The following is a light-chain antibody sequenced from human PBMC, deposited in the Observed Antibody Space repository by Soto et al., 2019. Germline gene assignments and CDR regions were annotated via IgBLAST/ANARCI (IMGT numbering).Light chain of an antibody. CDR3: QQYNNWPRT. CDR1: QSVSTN. Sequence: EVVMTQSPSTLSVSPGESATLSSRASQSVSTNLAWYQQKPGEAPRLLIYGASSRATGIPDRFSGSGSGTDCTLTISSLQSEDFAVYYCQQYNNWPRTFGQGTKVDI. CDR2: GAS. V-gene: IGKV3D-15*01. J-gene: IGKJ1*01.